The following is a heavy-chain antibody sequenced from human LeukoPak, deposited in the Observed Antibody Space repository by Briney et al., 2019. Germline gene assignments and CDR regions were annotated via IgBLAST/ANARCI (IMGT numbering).Heavy chain of an antibody. J-gene: IGHJ4*02. CDR3: ARGNSDPHYYDSSGQLAPD. D-gene: IGHD3-22*01. V-gene: IGHV4-34*01. Sequence: PSETLSLTCAVYGGSFSGYYWTWIRQSPGKGLEWIGEINHSGSTNYNPSLKSRVTISVDTSKNQFSLKLSSVTAADTAVYYCARGNSDPHYYDSSGQLAPDWGQGTLVTVSS. CDR2: INHSGST. CDR1: GGSFSGYY.